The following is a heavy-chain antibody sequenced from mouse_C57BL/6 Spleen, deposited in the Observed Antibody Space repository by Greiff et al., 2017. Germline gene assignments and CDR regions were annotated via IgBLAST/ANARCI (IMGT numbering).Heavy chain of an antibody. CDR1: GYAFSSSW. CDR3: ARNPRYAMDY. J-gene: IGHJ4*01. CDR2: IYPGDGDT. V-gene: IGHV1-82*01. D-gene: IGHD2-14*01. Sequence: VQVVESGPELVKPGASVKISCKASGYAFSSSWMNWVKQRPGKGLEWIGRIYPGDGDTNYNGKFKGKATLTADKSSSTAYMQLSSLTSEDSAVYFCARNPRYAMDYWGQGTSVTVSS.